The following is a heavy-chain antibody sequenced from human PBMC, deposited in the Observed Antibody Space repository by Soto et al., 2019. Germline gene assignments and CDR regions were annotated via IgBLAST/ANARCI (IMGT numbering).Heavy chain of an antibody. CDR2: ISSDGSII. CDR1: GFTFGNYW. V-gene: IGHV3-74*03. Sequence: EVELVESGGGLVQPGGSLRISCAASGFTFGNYWMHWVRQAPGKGLVWVSRISSDGSIIXYADSVKGRFTISRDNAEXXXXXXXXXXXXXXXXXXXCVRDGVSVVPFDYWGQGTLVAVSS. CDR3: VRDGVSVVPFDY. J-gene: IGHJ4*02. D-gene: IGHD2-8*01.